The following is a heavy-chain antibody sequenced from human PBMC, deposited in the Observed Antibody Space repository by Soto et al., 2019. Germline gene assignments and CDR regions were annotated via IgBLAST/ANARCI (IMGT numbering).Heavy chain of an antibody. V-gene: IGHV3-74*01. D-gene: IGHD3-16*01. Sequence: PVGSLRLSGAASGFTFSSYWMHWVRQVPGKGLLWVSRIDEYGNTIDYADSVRGLFTISRDNARNTLYLEINRLRAEDTALYYCTRDIGGRWAYWGPGTLVTVSS. CDR3: TRDIGGRWAY. J-gene: IGHJ4*02. CDR2: IDEYGNTI. CDR1: GFTFSSYW.